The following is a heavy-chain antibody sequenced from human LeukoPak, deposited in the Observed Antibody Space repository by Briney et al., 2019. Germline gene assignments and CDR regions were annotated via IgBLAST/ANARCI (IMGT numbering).Heavy chain of an antibody. CDR2: INPNSGGT. J-gene: IGHJ6*03. Sequence: ASVKVSCKASGYTFTGYYMHWVRQAPGQGLEWMGWINPNSGGTNYAQKFQGRVTMTRDTSISTAYVELSRLRSDDTAVYYCASSYRINCSSTSCLTYYYYYYMDVWGKGTTVTVSS. V-gene: IGHV1-2*02. D-gene: IGHD2-2*01. CDR1: GYTFTGYY. CDR3: ASSYRINCSSTSCLTYYYYYYMDV.